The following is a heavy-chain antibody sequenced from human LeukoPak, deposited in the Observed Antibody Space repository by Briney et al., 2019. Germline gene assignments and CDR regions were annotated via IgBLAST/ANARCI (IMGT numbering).Heavy chain of an antibody. CDR1: GGSISSGSYY. CDR3: ARTLYYDILTGYFYYYYMDV. Sequence: PSETLSLTCTVSGGSISSGSYYWSWIRQPAGKGLEWIGRIYTSGSTNYNPSLKSRVTISVDTSKNQFPLKLSSVTAADTAVYYCARTLYYDILTGYFYYYYMDVWGKGTTVTVSS. CDR2: IYTSGST. D-gene: IGHD3-9*01. V-gene: IGHV4-61*02. J-gene: IGHJ6*03.